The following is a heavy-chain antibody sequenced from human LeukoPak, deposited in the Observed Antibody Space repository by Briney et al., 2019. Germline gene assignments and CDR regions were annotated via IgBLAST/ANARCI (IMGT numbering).Heavy chain of an antibody. Sequence: GGSLRLSCAASGVTVSSNYMSWVRQPPGKGLEWVSIIYSGGTTYYADSVQGRFTISRDNSKNTVYLQMNSLRVEDTAVYYCARDPRTTGKSNYGMDVWGQGTTVTVSS. CDR2: IYSGGTT. J-gene: IGHJ6*02. V-gene: IGHV3-53*01. CDR1: GVTVSSNY. D-gene: IGHD4-17*01. CDR3: ARDPRTTGKSNYGMDV.